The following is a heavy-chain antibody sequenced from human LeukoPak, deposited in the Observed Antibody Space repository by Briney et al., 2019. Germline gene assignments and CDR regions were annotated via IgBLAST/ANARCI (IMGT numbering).Heavy chain of an antibody. D-gene: IGHD3-22*01. J-gene: IGHJ4*02. CDR2: IIPIFGTA. V-gene: IGHV1-69*13. Sequence: ASVKVSCKASGGTFSSYATSWVRQAPGQGLEWMGGIIPIFGTANYAQKFQGRVTITADESTSTAYMELSSLRSEDTAVYYCAREGYYYDSSGYYLVYWGQGTLVTVSS. CDR3: AREGYYYDSSGYYLVY. CDR1: GGTFSSYA.